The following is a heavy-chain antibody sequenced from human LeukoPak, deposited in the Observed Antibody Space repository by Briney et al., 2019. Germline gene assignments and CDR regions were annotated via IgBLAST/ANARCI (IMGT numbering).Heavy chain of an antibody. CDR1: GYSLTELS. V-gene: IGHV1-24*01. CDR2: IGPGDGET. D-gene: IGHD3-9*01. J-gene: IGHJ6*02. Sequence: ASVKVSCKVSGYSLTELSIYWVRQAPGKGLEWMGCIGPGDGETNYAQKVQGRVTMTEDTFTDTDYMELSSLRSDDAAVYYCATTRLVPLYYYCMDVWGQGTTVAVSS. CDR3: ATTRLVPLYYYCMDV.